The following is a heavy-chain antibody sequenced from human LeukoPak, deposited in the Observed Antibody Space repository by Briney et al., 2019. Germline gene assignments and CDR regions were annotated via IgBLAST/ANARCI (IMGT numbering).Heavy chain of an antibody. J-gene: IGHJ4*02. Sequence: GASVKVSCKASGYTFTGYYMHWVRQAPGQGLEWMGGIIPIFGTANYAQKFQGRVTITADESTSTAYMELSSLRSEDTAVYYCARGGDIVVVPAAYYFDYWGQGTLVTVSS. CDR1: GYTFTGYY. CDR3: ARGGDIVVVPAAYYFDY. CDR2: IIPIFGTA. V-gene: IGHV1-69*13. D-gene: IGHD2-2*01.